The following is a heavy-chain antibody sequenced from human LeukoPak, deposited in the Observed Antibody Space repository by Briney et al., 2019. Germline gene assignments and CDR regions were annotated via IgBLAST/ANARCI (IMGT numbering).Heavy chain of an antibody. D-gene: IGHD2-8*02. V-gene: IGHV3-21*01. CDR1: GFTFSSYS. J-gene: IGHJ5*02. CDR3: ARGGRGVPPNWFAP. Sequence: GGSLRLSCAASGFTFSSYSMNWVRQAPGKGLEWVSSISSSSSYIYYADSVKGRFTISRDNAKNSLYMQMNSLRAEGAAVYYCARGGRGVPPNWFAPGGKGPLVTFSS. CDR2: ISSSSSYI.